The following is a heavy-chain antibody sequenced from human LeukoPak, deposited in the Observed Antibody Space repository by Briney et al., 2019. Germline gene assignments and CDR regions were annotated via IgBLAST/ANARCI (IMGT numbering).Heavy chain of an antibody. CDR2: INSDGSST. CDR3: ARVMDYEGYFDY. Sequence: GGSLRLSCAASGFTFSSSCMHWVRQAPGKGLVWVSRINSDGSSTSYADSVKGRFTISRDNAKNTLYLQMNSLRAEDTAVYYCARVMDYEGYFDYWGQGTLVTVSS. V-gene: IGHV3-74*01. D-gene: IGHD3-22*01. J-gene: IGHJ4*02. CDR1: GFTFSSSC.